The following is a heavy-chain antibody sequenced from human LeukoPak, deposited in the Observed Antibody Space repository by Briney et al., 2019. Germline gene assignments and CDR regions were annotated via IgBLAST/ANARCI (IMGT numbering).Heavy chain of an antibody. CDR3: ASWGGGENYGMDV. Sequence: SETLSLTCTVSGGSISSYYWSWIRQPPGKGLEWIGYIYYSGSTNYNPSLKSRVTISVDTSKNQFSLKLSSVTAADTAVYYCASWGGGENYGMDVWGQGTTVTVSS. CDR2: IYYSGST. D-gene: IGHD3-16*01. V-gene: IGHV4-59*08. CDR1: GGSISSYY. J-gene: IGHJ6*02.